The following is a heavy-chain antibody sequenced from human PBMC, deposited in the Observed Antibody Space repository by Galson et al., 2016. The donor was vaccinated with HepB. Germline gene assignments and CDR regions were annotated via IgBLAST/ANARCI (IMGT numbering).Heavy chain of an antibody. Sequence: QSGAEVKKPGESLKLSCRTSGYSFNNYWIAWVRQMPGKGLEWMGIIYPGDSDTRYGPSFQGQVTISADKSITTAYLQWNSLKASDTAIYYCARHSARFGGDYWGQGTLVTVSS. J-gene: IGHJ4*02. CDR2: IYPGDSDT. CDR1: GYSFNNYW. D-gene: IGHD3-10*01. V-gene: IGHV5-51*01. CDR3: ARHSARFGGDY.